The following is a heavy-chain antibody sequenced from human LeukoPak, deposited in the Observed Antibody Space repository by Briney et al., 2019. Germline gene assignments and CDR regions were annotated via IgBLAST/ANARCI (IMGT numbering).Heavy chain of an antibody. Sequence: PGGSLRLSCAASGFTFSDYYMSWIRQAPGKGLEWVSYISSSGSTIYYADSVKGRFTISRDNAKNSLYLQMNSLRAEDTAVYYCARAKHVMKFDWLLSSPTDWGQGTLVTVSS. CDR1: GFTFSDYY. CDR2: ISSSGSTI. V-gene: IGHV3-11*01. J-gene: IGHJ4*02. CDR3: ARAKHVMKFDWLLSSPTD. D-gene: IGHD3-9*01.